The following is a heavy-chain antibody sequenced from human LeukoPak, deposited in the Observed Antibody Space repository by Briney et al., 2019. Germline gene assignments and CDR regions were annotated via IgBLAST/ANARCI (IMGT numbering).Heavy chain of an antibody. D-gene: IGHD3-16*01. V-gene: IGHV4-39*01. J-gene: IGHJ4*02. CDR1: GGSISSTRYY. CDR3: ARGKSRGGHIDY. Sequence: SETLSLTCTVSGGSISSTRYYWGWIRQPPGKGLEWIGSIYYSGNTYYNPSLKSRVTMSVDTSRNQFSLKLRSVTAADTAVYYCARGKSRGGHIDYWGQGTLVTVSS. CDR2: IYYSGNT.